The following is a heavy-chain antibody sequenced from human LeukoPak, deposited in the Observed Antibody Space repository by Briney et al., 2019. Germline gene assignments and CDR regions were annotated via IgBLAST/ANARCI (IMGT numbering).Heavy chain of an antibody. Sequence: SETLSLTCTVSGGSISSSSYYWGWIRQPPGKGLEWIGEINHSGSTNYNPSLKSRVTISVDTSKNQFSLKLSSVTAADTAVYYCARGFGHYYYGMDVWGQGTTVTVSS. D-gene: IGHD3-16*01. J-gene: IGHJ6*02. CDR3: ARGFGHYYYGMDV. CDR2: INHSGST. CDR1: GGSISSSSYY. V-gene: IGHV4-39*07.